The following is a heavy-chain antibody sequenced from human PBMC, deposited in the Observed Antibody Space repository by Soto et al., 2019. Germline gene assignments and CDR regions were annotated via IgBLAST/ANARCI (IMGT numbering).Heavy chain of an antibody. Sequence: LSLTCAVSGGSFTSNNWWTWVRQPPGQGLEWIGEIYRTGSTNYNPSLKSRVAISLDKSENQFSLKVTSLTAADTAVYYCASRDPGTSVDYWGQGTLVTVSS. V-gene: IGHV4-4*02. D-gene: IGHD1-7*01. CDR2: IYRTGST. J-gene: IGHJ4*02. CDR3: ASRDPGTSVDY. CDR1: GGSFTSNNW.